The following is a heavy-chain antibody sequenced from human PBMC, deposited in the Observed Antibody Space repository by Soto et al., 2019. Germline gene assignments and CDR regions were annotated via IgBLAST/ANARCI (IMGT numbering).Heavy chain of an antibody. CDR1: GFSFSSYW. CDR3: ARLEGLATISYYFDF. Sequence: GGSLRLSCAASGFSFSSYWMSWVRQAPGKGPEWVAIVSLDGRDKTYADSVKGRFTISRDNAENSLFLQMNSVTAADSAVYFCARLEGLATISYYFDFWGQGALVTVSS. D-gene: IGHD3-9*01. CDR2: VSLDGRDK. J-gene: IGHJ4*02. V-gene: IGHV3-7*01.